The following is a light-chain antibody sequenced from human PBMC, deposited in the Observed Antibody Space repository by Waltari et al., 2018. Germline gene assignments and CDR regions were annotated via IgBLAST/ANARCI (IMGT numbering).Light chain of an antibody. Sequence: QSVLTQPPSVSAAPGQRVTISFSGGSSNIGNNYVSWYRQFPGTAPKLLIYENTERPSGIPGRFSGSKSGTSATLDITGLQAGDEADYYCGTWDSSLSGAVLGGGTHLTVL. CDR2: ENT. CDR3: GTWDSSLSGAV. J-gene: IGLJ7*01. V-gene: IGLV1-51*02. CDR1: SSNIGNNY.